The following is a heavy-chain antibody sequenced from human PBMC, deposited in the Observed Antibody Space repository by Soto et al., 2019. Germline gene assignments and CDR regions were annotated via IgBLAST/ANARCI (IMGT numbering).Heavy chain of an antibody. CDR3: AREIVVVVAATRWFDP. J-gene: IGHJ5*02. D-gene: IGHD2-15*01. CDR1: GGSISSGDYY. V-gene: IGHV4-30-4*01. CDR2: IYYSGST. Sequence: PSETLSLTCTVSGGSISSGDYYWSWIRPPPGKGLEWIGYIYYSGSTYYNPSLKSRVTISVDTSKNQFSLKLSSVTAADTAVYYCAREIVVVVAATRWFDPWGQGTLVTVSS.